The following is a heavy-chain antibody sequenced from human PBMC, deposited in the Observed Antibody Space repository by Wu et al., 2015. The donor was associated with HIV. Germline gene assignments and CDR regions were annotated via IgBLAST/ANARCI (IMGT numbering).Heavy chain of an antibody. CDR3: ARVPKTDITMILRGYYFDF. CDR2: ISGYNGHT. CDR1: GYDFTNHG. J-gene: IGHJ4*02. V-gene: IGHV1-18*01. Sequence: QVQLVQSGAEVKKPGSSVKVSCKASGYDFTNHGITWVRQAPGQGLEWMGWISGYNGHTNYAQRFQDRLTMTIDTSTTTAYMNLRSLRSDDTAVYYCARVPKTDITMILRGYYFDFWGQGTLVTVSS. D-gene: IGHD3-22*01.